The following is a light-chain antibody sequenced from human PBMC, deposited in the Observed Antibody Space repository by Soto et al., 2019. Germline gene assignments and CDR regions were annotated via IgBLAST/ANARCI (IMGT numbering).Light chain of an antibody. CDR1: QDISTW. J-gene: IGKJ1*01. CDR3: QQAYSFPT. V-gene: IGKV1-12*01. Sequence: DIQMTQSPSSVSASVGDRVTITCRASQDISTWLAWYQQKAGTAPKLLIYAASSLQSGVPSRFSGSGSGTDFTLTISSLQPEDNATYYCQQAYSFPTFGQGTKVEIK. CDR2: AAS.